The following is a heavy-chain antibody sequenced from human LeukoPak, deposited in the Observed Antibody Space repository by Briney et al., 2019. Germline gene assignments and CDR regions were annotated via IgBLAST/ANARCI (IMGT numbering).Heavy chain of an antibody. Sequence: GGSLRLSCAGSGFTLSSNWMHWVRQAPGKGLVWVARFYSDGGRTNYADSVKGRFTISGDNAKNTQYLQMNSLRAEDTAVYYCARDDPYYYDSSGYCDYWGQGTLVTVSS. CDR2: FYSDGGRT. CDR3: ARDDPYYYDSSGYCDY. J-gene: IGHJ4*02. V-gene: IGHV3-74*01. D-gene: IGHD3-22*01. CDR1: GFTLSSNW.